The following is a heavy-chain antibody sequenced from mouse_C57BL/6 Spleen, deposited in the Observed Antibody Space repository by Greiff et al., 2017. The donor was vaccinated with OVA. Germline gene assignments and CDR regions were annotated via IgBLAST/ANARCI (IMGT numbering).Heavy chain of an antibody. V-gene: IGHV1-61*01. CDR1: GYTFTSYW. D-gene: IGHD2-12*01. CDR2: IYPSDSET. Sequence: QVHVKQPGAELVRPGSSVKLSCKASGYTFTSYWMDWVKQRPGQGLEWIGNIYPSDSETHYNQKFKDKATLTVDKSSSTAYMQLSSLTSEDSAVYYCAIAYDVPYWGQGTLVTVSA. J-gene: IGHJ3*01. CDR3: AIAYDVPY.